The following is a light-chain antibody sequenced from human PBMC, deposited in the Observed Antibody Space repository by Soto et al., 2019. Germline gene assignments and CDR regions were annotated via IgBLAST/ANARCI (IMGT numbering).Light chain of an antibody. Sequence: EVVLTQSPATLSLSPGERATLSCRASQGISSFLAWYQQKPGQAPRLPIYDASNRATGVPARFSGSGSGRDFTLTISSLEPEDFAVYYCQQRSDWPPITFGQGTRLEIK. J-gene: IGKJ5*01. CDR1: QGISSF. CDR2: DAS. CDR3: QQRSDWPPIT. V-gene: IGKV3-11*02.